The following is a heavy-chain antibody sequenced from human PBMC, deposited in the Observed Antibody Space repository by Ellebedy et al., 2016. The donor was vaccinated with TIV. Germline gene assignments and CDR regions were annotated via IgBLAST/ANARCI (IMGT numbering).Heavy chain of an antibody. CDR1: GGSIRRGGYY. CDR2: IDYSGST. V-gene: IGHV4-31*03. J-gene: IGHJ5*02. D-gene: IGHD2-15*01. CDR3: ARAEREGYCSGGSCSTWFDP. Sequence: SETLSLXXTVSGGSIRRGGYYWSWIRQHPGKGLEWIGYIDYSGSTYYNPSLKGRLKISVDTSKNLFSLRLSSVTAADTAVYYCARAEREGYCSGGSCSTWFDPWGQGTLVTVSS.